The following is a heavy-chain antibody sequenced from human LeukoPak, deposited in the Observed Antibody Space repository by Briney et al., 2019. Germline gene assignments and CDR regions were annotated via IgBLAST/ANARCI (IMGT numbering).Heavy chain of an antibody. V-gene: IGHV3-33*01. CDR3: ARDPTARIAVPDY. J-gene: IGHJ4*02. D-gene: IGHD6-19*01. CDR1: GFTFSSYG. Sequence: LTGGSLRLSCAASGFTFSSYGMHWVRQAPGKGLEWVALIWYDGSYKFYSDSVKGRFTISRDNSKNTLYLQMNSLRAEDTAVYYCARDPTARIAVPDYWGQGSLVSVYS. CDR2: IWYDGSYK.